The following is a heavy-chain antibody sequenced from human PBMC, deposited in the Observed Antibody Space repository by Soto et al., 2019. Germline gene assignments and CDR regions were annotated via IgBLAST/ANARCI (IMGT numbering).Heavy chain of an antibody. CDR3: AREASGYYDY. J-gene: IGHJ4*02. CDR1: GYTFTSYD. D-gene: IGHD1-26*01. V-gene: IGHV1-8*01. Sequence: QVQLVQSGAEVKKPGASVKVSCKASGYTFTSYDINWVRQATGQALEWMGWMNPNSGNTGNAQKCXRRVTMPRNTSISKAYMDLTSLRYEDTAVYYSAREASGYYDYWGQGTLVPVSS. CDR2: MNPNSGNT.